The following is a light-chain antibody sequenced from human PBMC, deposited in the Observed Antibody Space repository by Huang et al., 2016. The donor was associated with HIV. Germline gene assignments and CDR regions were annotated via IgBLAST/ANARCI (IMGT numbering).Light chain of an antibody. CDR1: QIVSSH. CDR2: AAS. J-gene: IGKJ3*01. V-gene: IGKV3-15*01. Sequence: ETVMTQSPVTLSVSPGGRASLSCRSSQIVSSHLAWYQQKPGQAPRLLIYAASTRETGVPARFSGSGAGTEFTLTISTLQSEDSAVYYCQQYNDFRSTFGPGTRVEIK. CDR3: QQYNDFRST.